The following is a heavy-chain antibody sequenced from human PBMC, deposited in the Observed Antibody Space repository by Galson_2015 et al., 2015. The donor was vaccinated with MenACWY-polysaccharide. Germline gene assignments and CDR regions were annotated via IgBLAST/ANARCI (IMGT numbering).Heavy chain of an antibody. CDR3: ARIPSTGTSFGWFDP. J-gene: IGHJ5*02. CDR1: GGFISSGGNY. Sequence: TLSLTCTVSGGFISSGGNYWTWIREHPEKGLAWIAYIRGSGNSKYNPSLKSRVIISVDTSKNQFSLQLHSVTAADTAVYYCARIPSTGTSFGWFDPWGQGTLVTVSS. V-gene: IGHV4-31*03. CDR2: IRGSGNS. D-gene: IGHD4-17*01.